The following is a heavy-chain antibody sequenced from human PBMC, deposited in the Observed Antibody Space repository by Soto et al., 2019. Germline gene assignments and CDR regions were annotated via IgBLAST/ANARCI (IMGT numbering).Heavy chain of an antibody. D-gene: IGHD5-18*01. V-gene: IGHV4-59*01. CDR3: ARVRIQLWLPRDYYFDY. CDR2: IYYSGST. Sequence: SETLSLTCTVSGGSISSYYWSWIRQPPGKGLEWIGYIYYSGSTNYNPSLKSRVTISVDTSKNQFSLKLSSVTAADTAVYYCARVRIQLWLPRDYYFDYWGQGTLVTVSS. J-gene: IGHJ4*02. CDR1: GGSISSYY.